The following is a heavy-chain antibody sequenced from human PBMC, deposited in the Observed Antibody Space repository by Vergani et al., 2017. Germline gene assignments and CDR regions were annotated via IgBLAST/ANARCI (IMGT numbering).Heavy chain of an antibody. D-gene: IGHD5-24*01. CDR1: GFTFNHYA. V-gene: IGHV3-23*01. CDR3: GRVSDNYN. Sequence: EVQLLESGGDLVQPGGSLRLSCAASGFTFNHYAMNWVRQAPGKGLEWVSSIKKTGDSTHYADSVKGRFTISRDNSKNTLYLQMNSLRVEDTAVYYCGRVSDNYNWGQGTLVTVSS. J-gene: IGHJ4*02. CDR2: IKKTGDST.